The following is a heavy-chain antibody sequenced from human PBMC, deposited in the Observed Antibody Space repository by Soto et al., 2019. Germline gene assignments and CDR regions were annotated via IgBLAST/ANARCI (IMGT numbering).Heavy chain of an antibody. J-gene: IGHJ4*02. Sequence: GGSLRLSCAASGFTFDDYAMHWVRQAPGKGLEWVSGISWNSGSIGYADSVKGRFTISRDNAKNSLYLQMNSLRAEDTALYYCAKDTSFEYARYYFDYWGQGTLVTVSS. CDR1: GFTFDDYA. D-gene: IGHD2-2*01. V-gene: IGHV3-9*01. CDR2: ISWNSGSI. CDR3: AKDTSFEYARYYFDY.